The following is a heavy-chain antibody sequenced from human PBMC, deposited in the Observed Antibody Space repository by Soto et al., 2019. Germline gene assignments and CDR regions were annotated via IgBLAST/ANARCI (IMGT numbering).Heavy chain of an antibody. D-gene: IGHD3-3*01. J-gene: IGHJ6*02. CDR3: ARILGPYDFWSGLPAPYGMDV. V-gene: IGHV3-21*01. Sequence: GGSLRLSCAVSGFTFSSYSMNWVRQAPGKXLEWVSSISSSSSYIYYADSVKGRFTISRDNAKNSLYPQMNSLRAEDTAVYYCARILGPYDFWSGLPAPYGMDVWGQGTTVTVSS. CDR1: GFTFSSYS. CDR2: ISSSSSYI.